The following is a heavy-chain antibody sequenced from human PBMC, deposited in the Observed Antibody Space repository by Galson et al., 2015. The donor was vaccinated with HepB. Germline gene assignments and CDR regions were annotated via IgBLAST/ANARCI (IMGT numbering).Heavy chain of an antibody. CDR1: GGTFSTYG. V-gene: IGHV1-69*13. J-gene: IGHJ6*03. Sequence: SVKVSCKASGGTFSTYGIIRVRQAPGQGLEWVGGIIPIFGTVTYAQKFQGRVTITADESTNTAYMEMSSLRYDDTAVYYCARESPDCSGGSCYSAPYHTYSYYMDVWGKGTTVIVSS. CDR3: ARESPDCSGGSCYSAPYHTYSYYMDV. D-gene: IGHD2-15*01. CDR2: IIPIFGTV.